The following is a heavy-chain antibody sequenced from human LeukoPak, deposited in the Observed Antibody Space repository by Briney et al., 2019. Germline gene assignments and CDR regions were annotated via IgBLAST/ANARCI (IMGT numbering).Heavy chain of an antibody. CDR3: ARDGRRRWLQYRGAFDI. J-gene: IGHJ3*02. CDR1: GYAFTSYD. CDR2: MNPNSGNT. V-gene: IGHV1-8*01. D-gene: IGHD5-24*01. Sequence: ASVKVSRKASGYAFTSYDINWVRQATGQGLEWMGWMNPNSGNTGYAQKFQGRVTMTRNTSISTAYMELSSLRSEDTAVYYCARDGRRRWLQYRGAFDIWGQGTMVTVSS.